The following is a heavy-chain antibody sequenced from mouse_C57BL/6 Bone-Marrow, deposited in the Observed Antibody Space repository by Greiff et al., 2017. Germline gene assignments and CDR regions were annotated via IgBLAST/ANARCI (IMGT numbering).Heavy chain of an antibody. Sequence: EVKLVGSGGGLVKPGGSLKLSCAASGFTFSSYAMSWVRQTPEKRLWWVATISDGGSYTYYPDNVKGRFTIARDNAKKDLYLQMSHLKSEDTAMYYGARAGRWLHHDFDYWGQGTTLTVSS. V-gene: IGHV5-4*03. CDR2: ISDGGSYT. J-gene: IGHJ2*01. CDR1: GFTFSSYA. CDR3: ARAGRWLHHDFDY. D-gene: IGHD2-3*01.